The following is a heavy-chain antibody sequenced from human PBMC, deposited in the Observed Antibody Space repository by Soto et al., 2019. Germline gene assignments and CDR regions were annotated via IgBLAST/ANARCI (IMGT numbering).Heavy chain of an antibody. CDR1: GFILSAYG. J-gene: IGHJ4*02. CDR2: LASSGHA. Sequence: PGGSLRLSCTPSGFILSAYGIHWVRQGPGKGLEWIAGLASSGHAFYVDSVKGRFTAYRDNSENMLYLQMESLRVEDTATYYCSKDPDYYDDSGYSWGQGTLVTVSS. CDR3: SKDPDYYDDSGYS. V-gene: IGHV3-NL1*01. D-gene: IGHD3-22*01.